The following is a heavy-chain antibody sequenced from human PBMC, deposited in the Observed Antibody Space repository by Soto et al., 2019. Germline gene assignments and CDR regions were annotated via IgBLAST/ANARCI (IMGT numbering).Heavy chain of an antibody. Sequence: GGSLRLSCAASGFTCSSYAMRLVRQAPGKGLEWVSTISTSGGTTYYADSVKGRFTISRDNSKTTLYLQMNTLRAEDTAVYYCAKINTDVRFGANSVAYWGQGTLVTVSS. CDR1: GFTCSSYA. CDR3: AKINTDVRFGANSVAY. V-gene: IGHV3-23*01. D-gene: IGHD7-27*01. CDR2: ISTSGGTT. J-gene: IGHJ4*02.